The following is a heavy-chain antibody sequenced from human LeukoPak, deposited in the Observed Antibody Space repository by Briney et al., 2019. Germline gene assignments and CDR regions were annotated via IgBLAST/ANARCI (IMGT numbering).Heavy chain of an antibody. CDR3: ARERIAAAGVFDY. Sequence: PGGSLRLSCAASGFTFSSYAMHWVRQAPGKGLEWVAVISYDGSNKYYADSVKGRFTISRDNSKNTLYLQMNSLRAEDTAVYYCARERIAAAGVFDYWGQGTLVTVSS. CDR1: GFTFSSYA. D-gene: IGHD6-13*01. CDR2: ISYDGSNK. J-gene: IGHJ4*02. V-gene: IGHV3-30-3*01.